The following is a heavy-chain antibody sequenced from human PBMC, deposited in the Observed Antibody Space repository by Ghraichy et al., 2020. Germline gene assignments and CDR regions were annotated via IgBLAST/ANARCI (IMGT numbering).Heavy chain of an antibody. CDR1: GYSISSGYY. Sequence: SETLSLTCTVSGYSISSGYYWGWLRQPPGKGLEWIGSIYHSGSTYYNPSLKSRVTISVDTSKNQFSLKLSSVTAADTAVYYCARTLLYSGSYCFDYWGQGTLVTVSS. J-gene: IGHJ4*02. D-gene: IGHD1-26*01. CDR3: ARTLLYSGSYCFDY. CDR2: IYHSGST. V-gene: IGHV4-38-2*02.